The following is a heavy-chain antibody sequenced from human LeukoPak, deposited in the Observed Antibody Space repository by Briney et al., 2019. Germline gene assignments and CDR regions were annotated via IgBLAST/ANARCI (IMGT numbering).Heavy chain of an antibody. Sequence: PSETLSLTCTVSGGSISSYYWSWIRQPPGKGLEWIGYIYYSGSTNYNPSLKSRVTISVDTSKNQFSLKLSSVTAAGTAVYYCARADGYNYENAFDIWGQGTMVTVSS. CDR2: IYYSGST. CDR3: ARADGYNYENAFDI. CDR1: GGSISSYY. D-gene: IGHD5-24*01. J-gene: IGHJ3*02. V-gene: IGHV4-59*01.